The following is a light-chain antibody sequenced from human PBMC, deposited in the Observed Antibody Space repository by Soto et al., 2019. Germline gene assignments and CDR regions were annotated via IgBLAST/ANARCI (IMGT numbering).Light chain of an antibody. CDR2: SNN. CDR3: AEWDDSLNGPGYV. Sequence: QSVLTQPPSASGTPGQRVTISCSGSSSNIGSNTVNWYQQLPGTAPKLLIYSNNQRPSGVPDRFSGSKSGTSASLAISGLQSEDEADYYCAEWDDSLNGPGYVFGTGTKVTV. CDR1: SSNIGSNT. V-gene: IGLV1-44*01. J-gene: IGLJ1*01.